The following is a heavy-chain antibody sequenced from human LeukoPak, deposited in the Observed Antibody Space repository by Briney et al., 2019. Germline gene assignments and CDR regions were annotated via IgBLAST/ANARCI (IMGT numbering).Heavy chain of an antibody. CDR1: GFTFSSYA. D-gene: IGHD1-26*01. Sequence: GGSLRLSCAASGFTFSSYAMHWVRQAPGKGLEWVAVISYDGSNKYYADSVKGRFTISRDNSKNTLYLQMNSLRAEDTALYYCAKDRWEDLSSLRGAFDIWGQGTMVTVSS. J-gene: IGHJ3*02. CDR2: ISYDGSNK. V-gene: IGHV3-30-3*01. CDR3: AKDRWEDLSSLRGAFDI.